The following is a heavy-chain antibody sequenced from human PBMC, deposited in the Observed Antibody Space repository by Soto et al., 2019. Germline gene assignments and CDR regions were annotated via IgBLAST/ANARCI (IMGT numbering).Heavy chain of an antibody. D-gene: IGHD3-3*01. Sequence: GGSLRLSCAASGFTFSGYAMHWVRQASGKGLEWVGRIRSKANSYATAYAASVKGRFTISRDDSKNTAYLQMNSLKTEDTAVYYCTSRTTYYDFWSGSPDGMDVWGQGTTVTASS. CDR2: IRSKANSYAT. CDR1: GFTFSGYA. J-gene: IGHJ6*02. CDR3: TSRTTYYDFWSGSPDGMDV. V-gene: IGHV3-73*01.